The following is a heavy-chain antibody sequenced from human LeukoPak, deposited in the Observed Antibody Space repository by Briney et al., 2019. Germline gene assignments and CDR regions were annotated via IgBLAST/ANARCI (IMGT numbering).Heavy chain of an antibody. J-gene: IGHJ3*02. D-gene: IGHD3-22*01. Sequence: PSETLSLTCTVSGGSISSGDYYWSWIRQPPGKGLEWIGYIYYSGSTYYNPSLKSRVTISVDTSKNQFSLKLSSVTAADTAVYYCARFYYDSSGYYQTSDAFDIWGQGTMVTVSS. CDR3: ARFYYDSSGYYQTSDAFDI. CDR1: GGSISSGDYY. V-gene: IGHV4-30-4*01. CDR2: IYYSGST.